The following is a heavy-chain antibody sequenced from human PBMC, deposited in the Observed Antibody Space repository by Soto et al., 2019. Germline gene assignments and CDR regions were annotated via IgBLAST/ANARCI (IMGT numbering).Heavy chain of an antibody. J-gene: IGHJ4*02. Sequence: SETLSLTCTVSGGSISSGGYYWSWIRQHPGKGLEWIGYIYYSGSTYYNPSLKSRVTISVDTSKNQFSLKLSPVTAADTAVYYCERDSIAAAGTGFDYWGQGTLVTVSS. V-gene: IGHV4-31*03. D-gene: IGHD6-13*01. CDR2: IYYSGST. CDR3: ERDSIAAAGTGFDY. CDR1: GGSISSGGYY.